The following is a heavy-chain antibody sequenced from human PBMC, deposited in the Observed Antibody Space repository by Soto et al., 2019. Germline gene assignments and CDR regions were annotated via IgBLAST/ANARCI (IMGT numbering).Heavy chain of an antibody. Sequence: GASVKVSCKASGYTFNDHYIHWVRQAPGQGLEWMGWMNPNSGVTNYGQKFQGRVTMTRDTSISTAYMELSGLRFDDTAVYYCAKVVIPSTPDYNWFDPWGQGTLVTVSS. V-gene: IGHV1-2*02. CDR2: MNPNSGVT. D-gene: IGHD3-3*01. CDR1: GYTFNDHY. CDR3: AKVVIPSTPDYNWFDP. J-gene: IGHJ5*02.